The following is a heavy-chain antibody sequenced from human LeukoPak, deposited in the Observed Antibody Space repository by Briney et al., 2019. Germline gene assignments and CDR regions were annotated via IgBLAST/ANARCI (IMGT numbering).Heavy chain of an antibody. CDR1: GDSVSSNSAA. J-gene: IGHJ4*02. D-gene: IGHD3-22*01. CDR3: AREPLYDSSGYYYFDY. CDR2: TYYRSKWYN. V-gene: IGHV6-1*01. Sequence: SQTLSVTCAISGDSVSSNSAAWNWIRQSPSRGLEWLGRTYYRSKWYNDYAVSVKSRITINPDTSKNQFSLQLNSVTPEDTAVYYCAREPLYDSSGYYYFDYWGQGTLVTISS.